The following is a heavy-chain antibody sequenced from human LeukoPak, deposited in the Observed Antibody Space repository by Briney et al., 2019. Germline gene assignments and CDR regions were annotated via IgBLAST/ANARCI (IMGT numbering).Heavy chain of an antibody. V-gene: IGHV4-39*01. D-gene: IGHD5-24*01. CDR3: ARHEGDGYSHFDY. CDR1: GGSISSSSFY. J-gene: IGHJ4*02. Sequence: SETLSLTCTVSGGSISSSSFYWGWIRQPPGKGLEWSGSIYYSGSTYYNPSLKSRVTISVDTSKNQFSLKLSSVTAADTAVYYCARHEGDGYSHFDYWGQGTLVTVSS. CDR2: IYYSGST.